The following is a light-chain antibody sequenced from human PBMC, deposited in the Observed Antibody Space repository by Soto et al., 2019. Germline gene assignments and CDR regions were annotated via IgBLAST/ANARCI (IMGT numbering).Light chain of an antibody. CDR1: QSVSSY. Sequence: EIVLTQSPATLSLSPGERATLSCRASQSVSSYLAWYQQKPGQAPRLLIYDASNRATGIPARFSGSGSGIYFSLTISSLEGEDFAVYYCRQRSNLLTFGGRNKVEIK. CDR3: RQRSNLLT. V-gene: IGKV3-11*01. CDR2: DAS. J-gene: IGKJ4*01.